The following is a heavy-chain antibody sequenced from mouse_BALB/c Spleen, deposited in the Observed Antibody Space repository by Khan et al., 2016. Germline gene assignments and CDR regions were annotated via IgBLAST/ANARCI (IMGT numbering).Heavy chain of an antibody. CDR3: ARFYYYGSSYWYFDV. D-gene: IGHD1-1*01. CDR1: GYTFTNYG. J-gene: IGHJ1*01. Sequence: QIQLVQSGPELKKPGETVKISCKASGYTFTNYGMNWVKQAPGKGLKWMGWINTNTGEPTYAEEFKGRFAFSLETSASTAYLQINNLKNEDTATYFCARFYYYGSSYWYFDVCGAGTTVTVSS. CDR2: INTNTGEP. V-gene: IGHV9-3*02.